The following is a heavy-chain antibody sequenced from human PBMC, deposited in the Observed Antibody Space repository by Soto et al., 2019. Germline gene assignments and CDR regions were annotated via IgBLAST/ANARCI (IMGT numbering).Heavy chain of an antibody. Sequence: QVQLQESGPGLVKPSETLSLTCTVSGVSISSYYWSWIRQPPGKGLEWIGYIYYSGSTNYNPSLKSRVTISVDTSKNQFSLKLSSVTAADTAVYSCAGRRRHNWCDPWGEGTLVAVSS. CDR3: AGRRRHNWCDP. CDR2: IYYSGST. V-gene: IGHV4-59*01. J-gene: IGHJ5*02. CDR1: GVSISSYY.